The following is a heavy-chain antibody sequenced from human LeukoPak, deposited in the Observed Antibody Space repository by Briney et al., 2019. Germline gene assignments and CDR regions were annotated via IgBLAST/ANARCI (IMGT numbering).Heavy chain of an antibody. D-gene: IGHD3-22*01. J-gene: IGHJ5*02. CDR1: GYTFTSYG. CDR2: IKQDGSEK. V-gene: IGHV3-7*01. CDR3: VRWESGKWLPLAPFDP. Sequence: GASVKVSCKASGYTFTSYGISWVRPAPGKGLEWVANIKQDGSEKYYVDSVKGRFTISRDNAKNSLYLQMNSLRAEDTAVYYCVRWESGKWLPLAPFDPWGQGTLVTVSS.